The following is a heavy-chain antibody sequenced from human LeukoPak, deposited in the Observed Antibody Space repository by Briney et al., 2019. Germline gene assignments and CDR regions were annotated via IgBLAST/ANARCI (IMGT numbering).Heavy chain of an antibody. CDR2: IYTSGST. CDR1: GGSISSGSYY. J-gene: IGHJ4*02. CDR3: ARDPGHSYGPPFNY. D-gene: IGHD5-18*01. V-gene: IGHV4-61*02. Sequence: SETLSLTCTVSGGSISSGSYYWSWIRQPAGKGLEWIGRIYTSGSTKYNPSLKSRVTISVDMSKNQFSLKLSSVTAADTAVYYCARDPGHSYGPPFNYGGQGTLVTVSS.